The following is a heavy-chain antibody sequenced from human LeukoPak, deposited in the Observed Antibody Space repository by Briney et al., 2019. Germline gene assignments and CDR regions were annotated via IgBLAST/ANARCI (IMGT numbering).Heavy chain of an antibody. CDR1: GFTFSSYG. CDR2: ISYDGSNK. J-gene: IGHJ4*02. V-gene: IGHV3-30*03. D-gene: IGHD6-19*01. Sequence: PGGSLRLSCAASGFTFSSYGMHWVRQAPGKGLEWVAVISYDGSNKYYADSVKGRFTISRDNSKNTLYLQMNSLRAEDTAVYYCAREDSSGWYVFDYWGQGTLVTVSS. CDR3: AREDSSGWYVFDY.